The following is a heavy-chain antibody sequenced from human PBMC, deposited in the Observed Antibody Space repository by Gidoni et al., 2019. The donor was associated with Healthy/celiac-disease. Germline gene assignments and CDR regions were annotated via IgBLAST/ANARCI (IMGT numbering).Heavy chain of an antibody. D-gene: IGHD1-26*01. CDR1: VFTFSSYA. CDR2: ISGSGGST. CDR3: AKVGVGATGWIDY. Sequence: EVQLLESGGGLVQPGGSLRLSCAASVFTFSSYAMSWVRQAPGKGLEWVSAISGSGGSTYYADSVKGRFTISRDNSKNTLYLQMNSLRAEDTAVYYCAKVGVGATGWIDYWGQGTLVTVSS. V-gene: IGHV3-23*01. J-gene: IGHJ4*02.